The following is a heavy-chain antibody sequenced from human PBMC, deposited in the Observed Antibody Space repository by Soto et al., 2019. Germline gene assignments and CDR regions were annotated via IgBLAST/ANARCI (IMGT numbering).Heavy chain of an antibody. CDR1: GFTFSSYA. V-gene: IGHV3-23*01. CDR2: VSIGGST. CDR3: AKRRGSGGHFDY. D-gene: IGHD3-10*01. Sequence: GGSLRLSCAASGFTFSSYAMGWVRQGPGKGLEWVAVVSIGGSTHYADSVRGRFTISRDNSKNTLSLQMNSLTAEDTAVYFCAKRRGSGGHFDYWGQGALVTVSS. J-gene: IGHJ4*02.